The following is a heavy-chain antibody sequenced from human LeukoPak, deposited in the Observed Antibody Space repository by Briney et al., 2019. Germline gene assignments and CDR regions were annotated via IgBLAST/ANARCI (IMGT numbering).Heavy chain of an antibody. D-gene: IGHD2-2*01. V-gene: IGHV4-34*01. Sequence: SETLSLTCAVSGGSFSDYFWGWIRQPPGKGLEWIGEINHSGRTYYNPSLKSRVTISVDTSKNQFSLNLSSVTAADTAVYYCVRDVVVVPAAIDYGMDVWGQGTTVNVSS. CDR2: INHSGRT. CDR1: GGSFSDYF. J-gene: IGHJ6*02. CDR3: VRDVVVVPAAIDYGMDV.